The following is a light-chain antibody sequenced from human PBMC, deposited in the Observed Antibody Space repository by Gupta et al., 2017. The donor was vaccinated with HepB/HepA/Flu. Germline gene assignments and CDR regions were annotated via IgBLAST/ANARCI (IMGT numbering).Light chain of an antibody. CDR3: QAWDMKV. J-gene: IGLJ2*01. CDR1: KLGDKY. Sequence: SYELTQPPSVSVSPGQTASITCSGDKLGDKYSCWYQQKPGQSPVLVIYEGNKRPSGIPERFSGSNSGNTATLTISGTQAMDEADYYCQAWDMKVFGGGTKLTV. CDR2: EGN. V-gene: IGLV3-1*01.